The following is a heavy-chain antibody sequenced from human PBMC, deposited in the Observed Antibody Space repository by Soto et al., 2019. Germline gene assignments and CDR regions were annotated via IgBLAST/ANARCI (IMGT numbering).Heavy chain of an antibody. V-gene: IGHV1-2*02. D-gene: IGHD6-13*01. CDR1: GYTFTGYY. Sequence: ASVKVSCKASGYTFTGYYMHWVRQAPGQGLEWMGWINPNSGGTNYAQKLQGRVTMTTDTSTSTAYMELRSLRSDDTAVYYCARGQQQLVLYYFDYWGQGTLVTAPQ. CDR3: ARGQQQLVLYYFDY. CDR2: INPNSGGT. J-gene: IGHJ4*02.